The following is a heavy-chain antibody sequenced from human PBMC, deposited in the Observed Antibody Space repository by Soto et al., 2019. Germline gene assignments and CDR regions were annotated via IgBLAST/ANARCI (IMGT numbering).Heavy chain of an antibody. D-gene: IGHD2-15*01. Sequence: EVQLLESGGGLVQPGGSLRLSCAASGFPFSSRAMSWVLQAPWKGLEWVSAISGSGTITYYADSVKGRFTISRDTSKNTLYLQMNSLRADDTAVYYCAEWARYCSGADCRAWGQGTLVTVSS. CDR2: ISGSGTIT. CDR3: AEWARYCSGADCRA. CDR1: GFPFSSRA. V-gene: IGHV3-23*01. J-gene: IGHJ5*02.